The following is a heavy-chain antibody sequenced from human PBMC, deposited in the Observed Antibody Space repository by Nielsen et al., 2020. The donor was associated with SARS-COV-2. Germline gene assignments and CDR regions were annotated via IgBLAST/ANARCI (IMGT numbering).Heavy chain of an antibody. Sequence: GESLKISCAASGFTFRNYAMSWVRQAPGKGLEWVSSINSAGDVTYYTGSVKGRFTVSRDNSKSMVYLQMHSLRVEDSALYYCAKVAPTYIAAAAANYWGQGSVVTVSS. D-gene: IGHD6-13*01. CDR3: AKVAPTYIAAAAANY. CDR1: GFTFRNYA. V-gene: IGHV3-23*01. CDR2: INSAGDVT. J-gene: IGHJ4*02.